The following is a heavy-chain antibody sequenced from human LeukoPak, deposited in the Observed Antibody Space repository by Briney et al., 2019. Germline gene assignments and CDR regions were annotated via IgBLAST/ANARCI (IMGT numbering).Heavy chain of an antibody. CDR2: ISAYNGNT. CDR3: ARNEGSYYNFWSGFYI. CDR1: GYTFTSYG. J-gene: IGHJ4*02. V-gene: IGHV1-18*01. Sequence: ASVKVSCKASGYTFTSYGISGVRQAPGQGLEWMGWISAYNGNTNYAQKLQGRVTMTTDTSTSTAYMELRSLRSDDTAVYYCARNEGSYYNFWSGFYIWGQGTLVTVS. D-gene: IGHD3-3*01.